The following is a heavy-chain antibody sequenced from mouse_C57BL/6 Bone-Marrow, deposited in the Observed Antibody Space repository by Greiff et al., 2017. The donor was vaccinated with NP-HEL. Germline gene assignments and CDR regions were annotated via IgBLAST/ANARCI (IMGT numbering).Heavy chain of an antibody. J-gene: IGHJ2*01. CDR3: ARGSGIRRNYFDY. Sequence: QVQLKQSGAELARPGASVKLSCKASGYTFTSYGISWVKQRTGQGLEWIGEIYPRSGNTYYNEKFKGKATLTADKSSSTAYMELRSLTSEDSAVYFCARGSGIRRNYFDYWGQGTTLTVSS. D-gene: IGHD2-12*01. CDR1: GYTFTSYG. CDR2: IYPRSGNT. V-gene: IGHV1-81*01.